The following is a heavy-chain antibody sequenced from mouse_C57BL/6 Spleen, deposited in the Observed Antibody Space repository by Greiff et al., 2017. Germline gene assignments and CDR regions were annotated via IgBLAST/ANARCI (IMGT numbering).Heavy chain of an antibody. D-gene: IGHD4-1*02. CDR2: IYPGDGDT. CDR1: GYAFSSSW. V-gene: IGHV1-82*01. CDR3: APQLGYYYAMDY. Sequence: QVQLQQSGPELVKPGASVKISCKASGYAFSSSWMNWVKQRPGKGLEWIGRIYPGDGDTNYNGKFKGKATLTADKSSSTAYMQLSSLTSEDSAVDFCAPQLGYYYAMDYWGQGTSVTVSS. J-gene: IGHJ4*01.